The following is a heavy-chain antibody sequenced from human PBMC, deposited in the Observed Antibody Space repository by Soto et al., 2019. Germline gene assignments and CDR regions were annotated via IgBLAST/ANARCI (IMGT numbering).Heavy chain of an antibody. V-gene: IGHV4-34*01. J-gene: IGHJ6*02. CDR3: ARMSRRLLRFGEYGMDV. CDR1: GGSFSGYY. CDR2: INYSGST. D-gene: IGHD3-10*01. Sequence: TVSLTCAVDGGSFSGYYWSWIRQPPGKGLEGFGEINYSGSTNYNPSLKSRVTISVDTSKNQFTLKLSSVTAADTAVYYCARMSRRLLRFGEYGMDVWGQGTTVTVSS.